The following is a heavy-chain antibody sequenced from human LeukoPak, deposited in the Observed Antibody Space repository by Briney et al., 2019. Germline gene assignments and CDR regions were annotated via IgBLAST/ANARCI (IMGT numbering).Heavy chain of an antibody. CDR1: GFTFSTSW. D-gene: IGHD3-22*01. CDR2: INTDGNTR. V-gene: IGHV3-74*01. Sequence: GSLRLSCATSGFTFSTSWMHWVRQAPGKGLVWVSRINTDGNTRDYADSVKGRFTISRDNAKNTLYPQMNSLRAEDTAIYYCVRDMGYYDKVWGQGTLVTVSS. CDR3: VRDMGYYDKV. J-gene: IGHJ4*02.